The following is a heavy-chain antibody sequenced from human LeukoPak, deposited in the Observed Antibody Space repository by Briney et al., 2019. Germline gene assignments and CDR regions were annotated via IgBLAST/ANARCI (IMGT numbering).Heavy chain of an antibody. CDR2: ISSRSSYI. V-gene: IGHV3-21*01. CDR3: VRRAVSGEEALDFDY. Sequence: GGSLRLSCAASGFTFSAHSMNWVRQAPGKGLEWVASISSRSSYIYYGGSVKGRFTVSRDNARNSVYLQMNSPRVEDTAVYYCVRRAVSGEEALDFDYWGQGTLVTVSS. D-gene: IGHD6-19*01. CDR1: GFTFSAHS. J-gene: IGHJ4*02.